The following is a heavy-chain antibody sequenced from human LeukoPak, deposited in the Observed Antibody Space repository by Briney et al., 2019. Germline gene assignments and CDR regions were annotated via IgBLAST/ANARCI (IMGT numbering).Heavy chain of an antibody. CDR3: ARDPDSGSYGDYYYYMDV. J-gene: IGHJ6*03. D-gene: IGHD1-26*01. Sequence: ASVKVSCKASGYTFTGYYMHWVRQAPGQGLEWMGWINPNSGGTNYAQKFQGRVTMTRDTSISTAYMELSRLRSDGTAVYYCARDPDSGSYGDYYYYMDVWGKGTTVTVSS. V-gene: IGHV1-2*02. CDR1: GYTFTGYY. CDR2: INPNSGGT.